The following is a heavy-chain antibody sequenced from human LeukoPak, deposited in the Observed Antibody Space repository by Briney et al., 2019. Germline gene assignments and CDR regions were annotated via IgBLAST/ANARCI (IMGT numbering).Heavy chain of an antibody. D-gene: IGHD4-11*01. CDR3: AKRASDYYFDL. Sequence: GGSLRLSCAASGFTFSNYAMTWVRQAPGKGLEWVSSISGSGGDTYYADSVKGRFTISRDNSKNTLYLQMNSLRAEDTAVYHCAKRASDYYFDLWGRGTLLTVSS. J-gene: IGHJ2*01. V-gene: IGHV3-23*01. CDR1: GFTFSNYA. CDR2: ISGSGGDT.